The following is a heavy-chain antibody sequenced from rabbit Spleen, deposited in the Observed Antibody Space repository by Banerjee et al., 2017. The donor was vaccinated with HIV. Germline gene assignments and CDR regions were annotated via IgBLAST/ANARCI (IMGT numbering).Heavy chain of an antibody. CDR2: ISAGSSGYT. J-gene: IGHJ4*01. V-gene: IGHV1S45*01. Sequence: QQQLEESGGGLVKPGGTLTLTCKASGIDFSSYYYMCWVRQAPGKGLEWIACISAGSSGYTYYASWAKGRFTISKASSTAVTLQMTSLTAADTATYFCARREYTSNRAYYNLWGPGTLVTVS. CDR1: GIDFSSYYY. CDR3: ARREYTSNRAYYNL. D-gene: IGHD1-1*01.